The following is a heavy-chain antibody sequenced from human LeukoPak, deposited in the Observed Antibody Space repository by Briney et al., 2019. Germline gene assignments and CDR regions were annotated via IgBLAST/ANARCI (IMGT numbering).Heavy chain of an antibody. J-gene: IGHJ4*02. CDR2: IYYSGST. Sequence: SETLSLTCTVSGGSISSSSYYWGWIRQPPGKGLEWIGSIYYSGSTYYNPSLKSRVTISVDTSKNQFSLKLSSVTAADTAVYYCAREIVVVPAAIDIWGQGTLVTVSS. V-gene: IGHV4-39*07. CDR3: AREIVVVPAAIDI. CDR1: GGSISSSSYY. D-gene: IGHD2-2*02.